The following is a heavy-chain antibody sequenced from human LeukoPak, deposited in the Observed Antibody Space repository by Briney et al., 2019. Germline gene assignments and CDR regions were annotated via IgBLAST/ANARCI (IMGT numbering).Heavy chain of an antibody. Sequence: GASVKVSCKASGYTFTSYGISWVRQAPGQGLEWMGWISPYNSNTKYAQKLQGRVTMTTDTSTNTAYMEVRSLRSDDTAVYYCAREAPVAAGSDAFDIWGQGTMVTVSS. CDR1: GYTFTSYG. J-gene: IGHJ3*02. D-gene: IGHD6-19*01. V-gene: IGHV1-18*01. CDR2: ISPYNSNT. CDR3: AREAPVAAGSDAFDI.